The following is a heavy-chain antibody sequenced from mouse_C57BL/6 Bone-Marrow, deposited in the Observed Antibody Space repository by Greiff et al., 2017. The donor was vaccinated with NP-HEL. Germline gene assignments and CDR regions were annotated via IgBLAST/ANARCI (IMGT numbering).Heavy chain of an antibody. CDR2: IRLKSDNYAT. J-gene: IGHJ3*01. V-gene: IGHV6-3*01. CDR1: GFTFSNYW. Sequence: DVMLVESGGGLVQPGGSMKLSCVASGFTFSNYWMNWVRQSPEKGLEWVAQIRLKSDNYATHYAESVKGRFTISRDDSKSSVYLQMNNLRAEDTGIYYCTEEVTTGDWGQGTLVTVSA. CDR3: TEEVTTGD. D-gene: IGHD2-2*01.